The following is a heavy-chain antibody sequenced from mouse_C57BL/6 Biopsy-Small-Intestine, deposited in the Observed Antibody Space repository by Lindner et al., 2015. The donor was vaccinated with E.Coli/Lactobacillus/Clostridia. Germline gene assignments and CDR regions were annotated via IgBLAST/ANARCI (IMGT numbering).Heavy chain of an antibody. CDR3: ARGGYDGYDY. CDR2: IYPGDGDT. D-gene: IGHD2-2*01. V-gene: IGHV1-80*01. Sequence: VQLQESGAELVKPGASVKISCKASGYAFSSYWMNWVKQRPGKGLEWIGRIYPGDGDTNYNGKFKGKATLTADKSSSTAYMQFSSLTSEDSAIYYCARGGYDGYDYWGQGTTLTVSS. J-gene: IGHJ2*01. CDR1: GYAFSSYW.